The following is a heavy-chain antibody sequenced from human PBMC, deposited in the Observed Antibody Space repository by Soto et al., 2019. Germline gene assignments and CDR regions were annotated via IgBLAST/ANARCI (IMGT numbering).Heavy chain of an antibody. D-gene: IGHD3-10*01. CDR3: ARDPPYGSGTSQNYGMDV. Sequence: EVQLVESGGGLVQPGGSLRLSCAASGFTFNTYWMTWVRQAPGKGLEWGANIKQDGSETYYVDSVKGRFTISRDNAKNSLYLQMNSLRAEDTAVYYCARDPPYGSGTSQNYGMDVWGQGATVTV. V-gene: IGHV3-7*04. CDR2: IKQDGSET. CDR1: GFTFNTYW. J-gene: IGHJ6*02.